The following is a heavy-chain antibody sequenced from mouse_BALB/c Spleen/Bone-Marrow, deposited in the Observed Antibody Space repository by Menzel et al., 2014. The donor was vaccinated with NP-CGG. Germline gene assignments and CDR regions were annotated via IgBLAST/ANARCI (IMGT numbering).Heavy chain of an antibody. D-gene: IGHD1-2*01. J-gene: IGHJ4*01. Sequence: EVKVEESGGGLVQPGGSRKLSCAASVFTFSSFGMHWVRQAPEKGLEWVAYISSGSSTICYADTVKGRFTISRDNPKNPLFLQMTSLRSEDTAMYYCARSRALRRAMDYWGQGTSVTVSS. CDR1: VFTFSSFG. CDR2: ISSGSSTI. V-gene: IGHV5-17*02. CDR3: ARSRALRRAMDY.